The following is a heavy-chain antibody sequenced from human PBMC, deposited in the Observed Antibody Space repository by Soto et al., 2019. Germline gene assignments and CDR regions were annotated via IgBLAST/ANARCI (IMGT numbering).Heavy chain of an antibody. D-gene: IGHD5-18*01. CDR3: ARDTPRGYSYGSFDY. Sequence: SETLSLTCTVSGGSISSGGYYWSWIRQHPGKGLEWIGYIYYSGSTHYNLSLKSRVTISVDTSKNQFSLKLSSVTAADTAVYYCARDTPRGYSYGSFDYWGQGTLVTVSS. CDR1: GGSISSGGYY. CDR2: IYYSGST. V-gene: IGHV4-31*03. J-gene: IGHJ4*02.